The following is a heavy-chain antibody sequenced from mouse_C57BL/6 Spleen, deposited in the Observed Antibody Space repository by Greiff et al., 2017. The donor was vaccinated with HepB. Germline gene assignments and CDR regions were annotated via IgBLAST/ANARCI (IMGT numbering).Heavy chain of an antibody. V-gene: IGHV1-82*01. CDR3: ARRWGLGLHYAMDY. J-gene: IGHJ4*01. Sequence: VQLQQSGPELVKPGASVKISCKASGYAFSSSWMNWVKQRPGKGLEWIGRIYPGDGDTNYNGKFKGKATLTADKSPSTAYMQLSSLTSEDSAVYFCARRWGLGLHYAMDYWGQGTSVTVSS. D-gene: IGHD4-1*01. CDR1: GYAFSSSW. CDR2: IYPGDGDT.